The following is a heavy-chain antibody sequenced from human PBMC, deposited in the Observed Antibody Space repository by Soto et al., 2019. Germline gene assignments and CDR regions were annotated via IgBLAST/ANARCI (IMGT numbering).Heavy chain of an antibody. D-gene: IGHD2-2*01. J-gene: IGHJ6*02. CDR2: VFYTGRA. CDR1: GGSLGSYY. CDR3: ARETRPNYCSSTSCYAGVGMDV. Sequence: PSETLSLTCTVSGGSLGSYYWSWIRQPPGKGLEWIGYVFYTGRANYNVSLKSRVSISLDTSNYQFSLKLSSVTAADTAVYYCARETRPNYCSSTSCYAGVGMDVWGQGT. V-gene: IGHV4-59*01.